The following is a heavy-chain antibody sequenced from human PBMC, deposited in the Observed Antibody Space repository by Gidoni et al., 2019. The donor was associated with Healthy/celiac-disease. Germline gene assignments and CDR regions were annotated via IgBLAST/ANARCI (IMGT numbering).Heavy chain of an antibody. J-gene: IGHJ3*02. D-gene: IGHD2-2*01. CDR3: ASDVPPI. Sequence: QVQLVESGGGVVQPGRSLRLSCAASGFTFSSYAMHWVRQAPGKGLEWVVFISYDGSNNYYADAVKGRFTISRDNSKNTLYLKMNSLRAEDTAVYDCASDVPPIWGQGTMVTVSS. CDR2: ISYDGSNN. CDR1: GFTFSSYA. V-gene: IGHV3-30-3*01.